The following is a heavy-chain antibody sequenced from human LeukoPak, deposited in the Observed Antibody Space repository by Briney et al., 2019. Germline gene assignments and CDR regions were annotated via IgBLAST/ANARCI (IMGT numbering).Heavy chain of an antibody. CDR2: IYSGGST. Sequence: GGSLRLSCAASGFTVSSNYMSWVRQAPGKGLEWVSVIYSGGSTYYADSVKGRFTISRDNSKNTLYLQMNSLRAEDTAVYYCAKGPPRVDPNWFDPWGQGTLVTVSS. J-gene: IGHJ5*02. D-gene: IGHD2-15*01. CDR1: GFTVSSNY. V-gene: IGHV3-53*01. CDR3: AKGPPRVDPNWFDP.